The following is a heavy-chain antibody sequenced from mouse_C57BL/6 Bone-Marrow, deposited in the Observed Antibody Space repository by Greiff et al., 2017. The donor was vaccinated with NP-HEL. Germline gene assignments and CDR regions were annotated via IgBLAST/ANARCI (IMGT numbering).Heavy chain of an antibody. Sequence: VRLQQSGAELARPGASVKMSCKASGYTFTSYTMHWVKQRPGQGLEWIGYINPSSGYTKYNQKFKDKATLTADKSSSTAYMQLSSLTSEDSAVYYCARGGYGWFAYWGQGTLVTVSA. V-gene: IGHV1-4*01. CDR3: ARGGYGWFAY. CDR2: INPSSGYT. D-gene: IGHD2-2*01. CDR1: GYTFTSYT. J-gene: IGHJ3*01.